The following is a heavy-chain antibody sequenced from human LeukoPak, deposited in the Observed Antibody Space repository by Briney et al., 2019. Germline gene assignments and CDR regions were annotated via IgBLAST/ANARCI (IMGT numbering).Heavy chain of an antibody. Sequence: ASVKVSCEASGYTFSDFYIHWVRQAPGQRLEWMGWINPKSGGTNYVQKFQGRVTVTRDTSINTAYMELSSLTSDDTAVYYCARERRGTWNQDFDLWGQGTLVPVSS. CDR1: GYTFSDFY. D-gene: IGHD1-1*01. V-gene: IGHV1-2*02. J-gene: IGHJ4*02. CDR3: ARERRGTWNQDFDL. CDR2: INPKSGGT.